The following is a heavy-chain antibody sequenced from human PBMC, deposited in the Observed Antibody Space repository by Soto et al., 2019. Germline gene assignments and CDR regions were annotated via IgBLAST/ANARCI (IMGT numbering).Heavy chain of an antibody. J-gene: IGHJ1*01. Sequence: QVQLVQSGAEVKKPGSSVKVSCKASGGTFSSYAISWVRQAPGQGLEWMGGIIPIFGTANYPQKFQGRVTITADESTGTAYMELNSLRSEDTAVYYCARGPPEPGIAVAGTVEYFQHWGQGTLVTVSS. CDR3: ARGPPEPGIAVAGTVEYFQH. D-gene: IGHD6-19*01. CDR2: IIPIFGTA. CDR1: GGTFSSYA. V-gene: IGHV1-69*01.